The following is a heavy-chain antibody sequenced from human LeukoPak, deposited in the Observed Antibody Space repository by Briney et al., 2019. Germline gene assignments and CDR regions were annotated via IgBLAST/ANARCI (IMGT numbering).Heavy chain of an antibody. V-gene: IGHV3-48*03. D-gene: IGHD3-22*01. CDR1: GFTFSSYE. CDR3: ARGHYYDSSGYDY. J-gene: IGHJ4*02. Sequence: GGSLRLSCAASGFTFSSYEMMWVRQAPGKGLEWISYISSSGSTIYSADSVKGRFTISRDNPKNSLYLQMNSLRAEDTAVYYCARGHYYDSSGYDYWGQGTLVTVSS. CDR2: ISSSGSTI.